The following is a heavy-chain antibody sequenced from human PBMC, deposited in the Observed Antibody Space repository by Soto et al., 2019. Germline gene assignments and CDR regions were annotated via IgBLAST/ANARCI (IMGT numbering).Heavy chain of an antibody. CDR2: IIPIFGTA. V-gene: IGHV1-69*12. D-gene: IGHD6-6*01. CDR3: ARDLYRMAARLPYYYAGVDV. J-gene: IGHJ6*02. Sequence: QVQLVQSGAEVKKPGSSVKVSCKASGGTFSNYAISWVRQAPGQGLEWMGGIIPIFGTAHYAQKFQGRVTSTADESSSTAYMALSSLRSEHTAVYYCARDLYRMAARLPYYYAGVDVWGQGTTVTVSS. CDR1: GGTFSNYA.